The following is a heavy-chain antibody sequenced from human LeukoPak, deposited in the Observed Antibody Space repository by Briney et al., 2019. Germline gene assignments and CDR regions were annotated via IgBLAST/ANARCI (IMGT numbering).Heavy chain of an antibody. D-gene: IGHD6-13*01. CDR3: ARLGSSSWYLFDY. CDR2: IYYSGST. J-gene: IGHJ4*02. Sequence: SETLSLTCTVSGGSISSYYWSWIRQPPGKRLEWIGYIYYSGSTNYNPSLKSRVTISVDTSKNQFSLKLSSVTAADTAVYYCARLGSSSWYLFDYWGQGTLVTVSS. CDR1: GGSISSYY. V-gene: IGHV4-59*08.